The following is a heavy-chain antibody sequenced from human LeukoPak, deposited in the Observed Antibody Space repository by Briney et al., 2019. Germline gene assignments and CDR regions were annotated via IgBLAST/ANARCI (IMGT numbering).Heavy chain of an antibody. CDR3: ARALPYGSGGYYYYYMDV. CDR1: GGSMSSGSYY. CDR2: MYFSETT. Sequence: SETLSLTCTVSGGSMSSGSYYWNWIRQPAGKGLEWIGRMYFSETTKYNPSLKSRVTISVDTSKNQFSLKLSSVTAADTAVYYCARALPYGSGGYYYYYMDVWGKGTTVTVSS. V-gene: IGHV4-61*10. D-gene: IGHD3-10*01. J-gene: IGHJ6*03.